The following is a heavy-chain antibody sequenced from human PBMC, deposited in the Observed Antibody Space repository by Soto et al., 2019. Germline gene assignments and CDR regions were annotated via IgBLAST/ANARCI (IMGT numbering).Heavy chain of an antibody. Sequence: ASVKVSCNASGYTFTSYDINWVRQATGQGLEWVGWMNPNSGNTGYAQKFQGRVTMTRNTSISTAYMELSSLRSEDTAVYYCAGVGVTYYYYGMDVWGQGTTVTVSS. CDR3: AGVGVTYYYYGMDV. J-gene: IGHJ6*02. CDR1: GYTFTSYD. D-gene: IGHD1-26*01. CDR2: MNPNSGNT. V-gene: IGHV1-8*01.